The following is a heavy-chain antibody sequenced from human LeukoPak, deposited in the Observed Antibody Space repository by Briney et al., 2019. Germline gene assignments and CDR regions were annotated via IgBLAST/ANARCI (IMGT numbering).Heavy chain of an antibody. V-gene: IGHV3-30*04. Sequence: GGSLRLCCAASGFTFSDYAMHWVRQDPDKGLEWVSVISYDGTYKYYGNSVKGRVTISRDNSKNTLYLQMDSLRPEDTGVYSCARKSGGSQRKMDDWFDPWGQGTLVIVSS. J-gene: IGHJ5*02. CDR2: ISYDGTYK. CDR1: GFTFSDYA. CDR3: ARKSGGSQRKMDDWFDP. D-gene: IGHD3-10*01.